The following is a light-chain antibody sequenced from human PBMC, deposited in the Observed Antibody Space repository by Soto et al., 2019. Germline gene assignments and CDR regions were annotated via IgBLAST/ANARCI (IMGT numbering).Light chain of an antibody. CDR3: LLYYGGVRV. J-gene: IGLJ2*01. CDR1: TGAVTASHY. Sequence: QAVVTQEPSVTVSPGGTVTLTCASSTGAVTASHYPNWFQQKPGQPPRTLFFSTNNRFSWTPARFSGSLLGGKAALTLSGAQPEDEAEYYCLLYYGGVRVFGGGTKLTVL. V-gene: IGLV7-43*01. CDR2: STN.